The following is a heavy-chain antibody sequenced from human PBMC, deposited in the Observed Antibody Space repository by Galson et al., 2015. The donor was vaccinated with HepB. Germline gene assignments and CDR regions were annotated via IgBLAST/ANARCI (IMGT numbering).Heavy chain of an antibody. V-gene: IGHV3-30-3*01. CDR2: ISYDGSNK. CDR3: TRDSPEASFYVPTDY. J-gene: IGHJ4*02. CDR1: GFTFSTYA. D-gene: IGHD3-16*02. Sequence: SLRLSCAASGFTFSTYAIHWVRQAPGKGLEWVAVISYDGSNKYYADSVKGRFTISRDNSKNTLYLQMNSLRAEDTAVYYCTRDSPEASFYVPTDYWGQGTLVTVSS.